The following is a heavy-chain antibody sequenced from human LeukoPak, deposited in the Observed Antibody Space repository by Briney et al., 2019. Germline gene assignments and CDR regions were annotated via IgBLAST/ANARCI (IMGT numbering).Heavy chain of an antibody. CDR2: IAGGGGTT. J-gene: IGHJ4*02. D-gene: IGHD2-15*01. CDR1: GFTFSSYA. V-gene: IGHV3-23*01. CDR3: AKGSGSSSYSSIGY. Sequence: GGSLRLSCAASGFTFSSYAMSWVRQAPGKGLEWVSVIAGGGGTTYYADSVKGRFTISRDNSKNTLYLQMNSLRVEDTAVYYCAKGSGSSSYSSIGYWGQGILVTVSS.